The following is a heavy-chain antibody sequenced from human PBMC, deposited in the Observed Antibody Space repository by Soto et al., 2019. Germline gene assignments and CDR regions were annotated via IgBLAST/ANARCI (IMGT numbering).Heavy chain of an antibody. V-gene: IGHV3-33*01. J-gene: IGHJ4*02. CDR1: GFTFSSYG. D-gene: IGHD6-19*01. Sequence: QVQLVESGGGVVQPGRSLRLSCAASGFTFSSYGMHWVRQAPGKGLEWVAVIWYDGSNKYYADSVKGRFTISRDNSKNTLYLQMNGLRAEDTAVYYCARDFEVGWVGLLDYWGQGTLVTVSS. CDR2: IWYDGSNK. CDR3: ARDFEVGWVGLLDY.